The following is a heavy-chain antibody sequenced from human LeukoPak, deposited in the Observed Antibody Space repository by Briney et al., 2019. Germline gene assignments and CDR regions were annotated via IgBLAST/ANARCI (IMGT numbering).Heavy chain of an antibody. CDR1: GFTFSSYG. D-gene: IGHD6-19*01. V-gene: IGHV3-23*01. CDR3: AKGGEGWYSLYYFDY. J-gene: IGHJ4*02. Sequence: GGTLRLSCAASGFTFSSYGMSWVRQAPGKGLEWVSAISGSGGSTYYADSVKGRFTISRDNSKNTLYPQMNSLRAEDTAVYYCAKGGEGWYSLYYFDYWGQGTLVTVSS. CDR2: ISGSGGST.